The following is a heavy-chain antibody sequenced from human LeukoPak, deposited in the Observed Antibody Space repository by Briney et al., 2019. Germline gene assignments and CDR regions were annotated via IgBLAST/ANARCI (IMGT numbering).Heavy chain of an antibody. CDR3: EKELRGYSYGLRNNWFDP. V-gene: IGHV3-30*18. Sequence: GRSLRLSCAASAFTFSNYGMHWVRQAPGKGLEWVAVISYDGSNKYYADSVKGRFTISRDNSKNTLYLQMNSLRAEDTAVYYYEKELRGYSYGLRNNWFDPWGQGTLLTVSS. D-gene: IGHD5-18*01. CDR2: ISYDGSNK. CDR1: AFTFSNYG. J-gene: IGHJ5*02.